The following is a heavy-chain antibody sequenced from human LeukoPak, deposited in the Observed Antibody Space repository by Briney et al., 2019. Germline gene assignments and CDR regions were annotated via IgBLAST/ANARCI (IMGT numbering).Heavy chain of an antibody. Sequence: SETLSLTCTVSGGSISSYYWSWIRQPPGKGLEWIGYIYYSGSTNYNPSLKSRVTISVDTSKNQFSLKLSSVTAADTAVYYCARFRKLKEWLPYYYYYMDVWGKGTTVTVSS. D-gene: IGHD3-3*01. CDR2: IYYSGST. CDR1: GGSISSYY. CDR3: ARFRKLKEWLPYYYYYMDV. V-gene: IGHV4-59*01. J-gene: IGHJ6*03.